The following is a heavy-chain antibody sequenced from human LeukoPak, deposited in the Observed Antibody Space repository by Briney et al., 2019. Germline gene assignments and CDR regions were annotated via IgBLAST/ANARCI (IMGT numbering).Heavy chain of an antibody. CDR2: ISGSGGST. V-gene: IGHV3-23*01. D-gene: IGHD2-15*01. CDR3: ARDVGYCSGGSCYPEYFQH. J-gene: IGHJ1*01. Sequence: GGSLRLSCAASGFTFSSYAMSWVRQAPGKGLEWVSAISGSGGSTYYADSVKGRFTISRDNSKNTLYLQMNSLRAEDTAVYYCARDVGYCSGGSCYPEYFQHWGQGTLVTVSS. CDR1: GFTFSSYA.